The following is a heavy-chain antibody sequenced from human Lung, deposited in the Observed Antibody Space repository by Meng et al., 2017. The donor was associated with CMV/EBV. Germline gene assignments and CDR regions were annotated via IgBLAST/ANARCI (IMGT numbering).Heavy chain of an antibody. V-gene: IGHV3-30*03. D-gene: IGHD3-10*01. Sequence: CAASGLTFSMYGMHWVRQAPGKGLEWVAAISSDGNNKHYAHSVEGRLTISRDNSNKMVYLQMDRLTSEDTAIYYCARQETESYYEYWGQGTLVTVSS. CDR3: ARQETESYYEY. CDR1: GLTFSMYG. CDR2: ISSDGNNK. J-gene: IGHJ4*02.